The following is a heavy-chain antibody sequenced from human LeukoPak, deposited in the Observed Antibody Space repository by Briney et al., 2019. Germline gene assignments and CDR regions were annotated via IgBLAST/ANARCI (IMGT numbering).Heavy chain of an antibody. CDR1: GGSISPYY. Sequence: SETLSLTCTVSGGSISPYYWTWIRQPPGKGLEWIGYIYYSGSTNYNPSLKSRVTISVDTSKNQFSLKLKSVTAADTAEYYCARGGSYCSDWGQGTLVTVSS. CDR3: ARGGSYCSD. J-gene: IGHJ4*02. D-gene: IGHD1-26*01. CDR2: IYYSGST. V-gene: IGHV4-59*01.